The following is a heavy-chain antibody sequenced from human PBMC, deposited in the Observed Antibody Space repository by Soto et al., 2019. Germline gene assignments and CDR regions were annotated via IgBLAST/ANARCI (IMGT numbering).Heavy chain of an antibody. CDR3: ARSIVVVTALDH. CDR1: GYTFTSDA. J-gene: IGHJ4*02. D-gene: IGHD2-21*02. Sequence: QVQLVQSGAEEKKPGASVKVSCKASGYTFTSDAIHWVRQAPGQRLEWMGWINAGNGNTKYSQKFQGRVPIPRATSASTAYMELSSLRSEDTAVYYCARSIVVVTALDHWGQGTLVTVSS. V-gene: IGHV1-3*05. CDR2: INAGNGNT.